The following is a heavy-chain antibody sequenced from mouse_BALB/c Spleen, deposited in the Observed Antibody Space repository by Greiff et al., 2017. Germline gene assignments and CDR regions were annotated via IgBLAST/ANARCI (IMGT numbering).Heavy chain of an antibody. V-gene: IGHV3-2*02. Sequence: VQLKESGPGLVKPSQSLSLTCTVTGYSITSDYAWNWIRQFPGNKLEWMGYISYSGSTSYNPSLKSRISITRDTSKNQFFLQLNSVTTEDTATYYCANAYYAPWFAYWGQGTLVTVSA. J-gene: IGHJ3*01. CDR1: GYSITSDYA. CDR3: ANAYYAPWFAY. D-gene: IGHD2-10*01. CDR2: ISYSGST.